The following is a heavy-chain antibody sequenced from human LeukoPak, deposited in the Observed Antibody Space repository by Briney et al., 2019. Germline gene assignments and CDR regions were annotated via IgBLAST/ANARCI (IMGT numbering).Heavy chain of an antibody. Sequence: ASVKVSCKASGYTFTSYGISWVRQAPGQGLEWMGWISAYNGNTTYAQKFQGRVTLTRDTSTSAIYMELSSLRSDDTAVYYCARGKGIYTSFPDDDYWGLGTLVTVSS. CDR1: GYTFTSYG. CDR2: ISAYNGNT. D-gene: IGHD3-10*01. J-gene: IGHJ4*02. V-gene: IGHV1-18*01. CDR3: ARGKGIYTSFPDDDY.